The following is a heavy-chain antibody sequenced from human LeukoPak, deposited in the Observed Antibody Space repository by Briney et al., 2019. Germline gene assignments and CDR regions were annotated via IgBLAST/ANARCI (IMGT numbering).Heavy chain of an antibody. Sequence: PGGSLRLSCAASGFTFSNAWMSWVRQAPGKGLEWVGRIKSKTDGGTTDYAAPVKGRFTISRDDSKNTLYLQMNSLKTEDTAVYYCTTNYYGSGSEFDNFDYWRQGTLVTVSS. CDR3: TTNYYGSGSEFDNFDY. J-gene: IGHJ4*02. D-gene: IGHD3-10*01. CDR1: GFTFSNAW. V-gene: IGHV3-15*01. CDR2: IKSKTDGGTT.